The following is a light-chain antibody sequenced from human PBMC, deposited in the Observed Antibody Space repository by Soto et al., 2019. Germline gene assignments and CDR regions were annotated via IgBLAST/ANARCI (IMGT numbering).Light chain of an antibody. CDR3: SSYTSSSTLMV. CDR2: DVS. CDR1: TSDVGGYNY. V-gene: IGLV2-14*01. Sequence: QSALTQPASVSGSPGQSITISCTGTTSDVGGYNYVSWYQQHPARAPKLMIYDVSDRPSGVSNRFSGSKSGNTASLTISGLQAEDEADYCCSSYTSSSTLMVFGGGTKVTVL. J-gene: IGLJ2*01.